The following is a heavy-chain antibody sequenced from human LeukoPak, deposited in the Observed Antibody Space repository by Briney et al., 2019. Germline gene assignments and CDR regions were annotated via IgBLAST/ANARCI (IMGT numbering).Heavy chain of an antibody. CDR3: AKVGAGYYPFDY. CDR2: FIDSGGGGGT. D-gene: IGHD1-26*01. V-gene: IGHV3-23*01. CDR1: GFAFSNYA. Sequence: GGSLRLSCAASGFAFSNYAMSWVRQAPGRGLEWVSVFIDSGGGGGTHYADSVEGRFTISRDDSRDTVYLRMNSLRAEDTAIYYCAKVGAGYYPFDYWGQGTLVTVSS. J-gene: IGHJ4*02.